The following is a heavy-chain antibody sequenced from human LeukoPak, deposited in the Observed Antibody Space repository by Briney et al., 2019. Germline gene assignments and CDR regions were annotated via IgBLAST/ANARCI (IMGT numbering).Heavy chain of an antibody. CDR1: GGTFSSYA. CDR3: ARVKYNWNYEEQGFDY. Sequence: GASVKVSCKASGGTFSSYAISWVRQAPGQGLEWMGRIIPILGIANYAQKFQGRVTITADESTSTAYMELSSLRSEDTAVYYCARVKYNWNYEEQGFDYWGQGTLVTVSS. D-gene: IGHD1-7*01. J-gene: IGHJ4*02. V-gene: IGHV1-69*04. CDR2: IIPILGIA.